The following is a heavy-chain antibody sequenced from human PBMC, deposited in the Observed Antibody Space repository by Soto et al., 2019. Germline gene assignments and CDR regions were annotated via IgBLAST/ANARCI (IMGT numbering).Heavy chain of an antibody. CDR1: GGTFSSYA. D-gene: IGHD6-13*01. CDR3: ARDTPIAAAGTHYYYYGMDV. J-gene: IGHJ6*02. Sequence: SVKVSCKASGGTFSSYAISWVRQAPGQGLEWMGGIIPIFGTANYAQKFQGRVTITADESTSTAYMELSSLRSEDTAVYYCARDTPIAAAGTHYYYYGMDVWSQGTTVTVSS. V-gene: IGHV1-69*13. CDR2: IIPIFGTA.